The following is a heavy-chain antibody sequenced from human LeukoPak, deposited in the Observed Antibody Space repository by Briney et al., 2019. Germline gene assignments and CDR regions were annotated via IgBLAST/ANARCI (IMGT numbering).Heavy chain of an antibody. CDR1: GFTFSSYE. CDR3: ARDAGSSVRGIFDY. J-gene: IGHJ4*02. D-gene: IGHD2-2*01. V-gene: IGHV3-48*03. CDR2: IGLGGSNI. Sequence: GGSLRLSCAVSGFTFSSYEMTWARQAPGKGLEGVSYIGLGGSNIYYADSVRGRFTISRDNAKNSLYLQMNSLRAEDTAVYYCARDAGSSVRGIFDYWGQRTLVTVSS.